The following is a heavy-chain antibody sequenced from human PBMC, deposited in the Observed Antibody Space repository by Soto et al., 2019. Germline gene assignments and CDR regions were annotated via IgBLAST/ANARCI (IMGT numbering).Heavy chain of an antibody. Sequence: QVQVVESGGGVVQPGRSLRLSCAASGFAFSDFGMHWVRQAPGKGLEWVAVIWHDGKNKDYADYAKGRFTISRDNSRNMLYLEMNSLRVENTAVYYCARDPGQDEAMDYWGQGTLVTVSS. CDR1: GFAFSDFG. CDR2: IWHDGKNK. V-gene: IGHV3-33*01. J-gene: IGHJ4*02. CDR3: ARDPGQDEAMDY.